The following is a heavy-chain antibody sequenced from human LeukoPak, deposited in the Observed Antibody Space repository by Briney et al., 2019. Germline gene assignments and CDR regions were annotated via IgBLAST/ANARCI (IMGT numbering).Heavy chain of an antibody. CDR2: IIPVFGTA. CDR1: GGTFSSYA. V-gene: IGHV1-69*05. Sequence: SVKVSCKASGGTFSSYAISWVRQAPGQGLEWMGGIIPVFGTANYAQKFQGRVTITTDESTSTAYMELSSLRSEDTAVYYCARGPPEDGSGSYYDYWGQGTLVTVSS. D-gene: IGHD3-10*01. CDR3: ARGPPEDGSGSYYDY. J-gene: IGHJ4*02.